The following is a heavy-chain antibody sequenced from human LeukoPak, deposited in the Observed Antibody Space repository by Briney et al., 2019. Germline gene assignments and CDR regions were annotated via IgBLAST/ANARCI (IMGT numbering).Heavy chain of an antibody. D-gene: IGHD3-3*01. CDR3: ARDLTYYDFWSGYDY. J-gene: IGHJ4*02. Sequence: GGSLRLSCAASGFTFSDYYMSWIRQAPGKGLEWVSYISSSGSTIYYADSAKGRFTISRDNAKNSLYLQMNSLRAEDTAVYYCARDLTYYDFWSGYDYWGQGTLVTVSS. V-gene: IGHV3-11*01. CDR2: ISSSGSTI. CDR1: GFTFSDYY.